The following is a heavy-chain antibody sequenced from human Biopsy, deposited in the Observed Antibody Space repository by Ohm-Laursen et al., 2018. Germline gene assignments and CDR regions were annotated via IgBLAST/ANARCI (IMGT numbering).Heavy chain of an antibody. CDR2: IHHSGST. D-gene: IGHD2-15*01. CDR1: GASITAYY. J-gene: IGHJ6*02. CDR3: ARMDCSGGSCHYYSYGMDV. V-gene: IGHV4-4*09. Sequence: SETLSLTCTVSGASITAYYWSWIRQPPGKGLEYIGNIHHSGSTNYNPSLKSRLTISVDTSKNQFSLKLSSVTAADTAVYYCARMDCSGGSCHYYSYGMDVWGQGTTVTVSS.